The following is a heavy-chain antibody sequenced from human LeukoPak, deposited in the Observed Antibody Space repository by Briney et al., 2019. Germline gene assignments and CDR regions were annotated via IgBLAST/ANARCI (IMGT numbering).Heavy chain of an antibody. CDR2: ISAYNGNT. CDR1: GYTFTSYG. D-gene: IGHD6-6*01. J-gene: IGHJ4*02. V-gene: IGHV1-18*01. CDR3: AREPTRSSPDY. Sequence: ASVKVSCKASGYTFTSYGISWVRQAPGQGLEWMGWISAYNGNTNYAQKFQGRVTMTRDTSISTAYMELSRLRSDDTAVYCCAREPTRSSPDYWGQGTLVTVSS.